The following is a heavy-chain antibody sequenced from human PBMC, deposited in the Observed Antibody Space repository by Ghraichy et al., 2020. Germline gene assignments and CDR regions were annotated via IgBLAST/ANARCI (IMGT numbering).Heavy chain of an antibody. D-gene: IGHD2-21*02. V-gene: IGHV3-11*04. CDR1: GFTFSDYY. CDR2: ISSSGSTI. CDR3: ARGYCGGDCYSEYFQH. J-gene: IGHJ1*01. Sequence: GGSLRLSCAASGFTFSDYYMSWIRQAPGKGLEWVSYISSSGSTIYYADSVKGRFTISRDNAKNSLYLQMNSLRAEDTAVYYCARGYCGGDCYSEYFQHWGQGTLVTVSS.